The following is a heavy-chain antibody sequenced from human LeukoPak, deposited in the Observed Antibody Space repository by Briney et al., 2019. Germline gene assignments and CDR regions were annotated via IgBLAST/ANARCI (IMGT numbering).Heavy chain of an antibody. V-gene: IGHV3-48*03. Sequence: GGSLRLSCAASGFTFSHYEMNWVRQSPGKGLEWVSHISSAASTIYYADSVTGRFTISRDNAKNSLFLQMNSLRAEDTAVYYCARVSSRSYYFVGMDVWGQGTTVTVSS. CDR2: ISSAASTI. CDR1: GFTFSHYE. J-gene: IGHJ6*02. CDR3: ARVSSRSYYFVGMDV. D-gene: IGHD1-26*01.